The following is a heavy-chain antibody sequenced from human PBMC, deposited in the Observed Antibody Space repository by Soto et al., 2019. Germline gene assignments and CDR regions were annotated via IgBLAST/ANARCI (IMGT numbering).Heavy chain of an antibody. D-gene: IGHD3-22*01. CDR1: GGSISSYY. J-gene: IGHJ4*02. Sequence: SETLSLTCTVSGGSISSYYWSWIRQPPGKGLEWIGYIYYSGSTNYNPSLKSRVTISVDTSKNQFSLKLSSVTAADTAVYYCARGEYYYDSSGYYWSFDYWGQGTLVTVSS. CDR2: IYYSGST. V-gene: IGHV4-59*01. CDR3: ARGEYYYDSSGYYWSFDY.